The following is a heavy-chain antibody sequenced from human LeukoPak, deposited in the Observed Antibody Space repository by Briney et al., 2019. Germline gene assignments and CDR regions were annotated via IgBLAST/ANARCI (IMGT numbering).Heavy chain of an antibody. Sequence: ASVKVSCKASGYTFTGYYMHWVRQAPGQGLEWMGWINPNSGGTNYAQKFQGRVTMTRDTSISAAYMELSRLRSDDTAVYYCARSYRSGSYWFDPWGQGTLVTVSS. V-gene: IGHV1-2*02. J-gene: IGHJ5*02. CDR3: ARSYRSGSYWFDP. CDR1: GYTFTGYY. D-gene: IGHD1-26*01. CDR2: INPNSGGT.